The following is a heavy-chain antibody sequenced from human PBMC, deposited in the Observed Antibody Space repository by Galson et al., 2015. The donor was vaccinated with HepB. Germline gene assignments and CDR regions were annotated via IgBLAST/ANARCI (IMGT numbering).Heavy chain of an antibody. D-gene: IGHD2-15*01. J-gene: IGHJ4*02. Sequence: SLRLSCATSGFTFSDYYIAWVRQAPGKGLEWVSYISSSGHYTNTEDALKGRFFISRDNAKNSLYLQMNSLRAEDTAVYYCASDCPRGGSTCYSPGDYWGQGTLVTVSS. CDR3: ASDCPRGGSTCYSPGDY. CDR1: GFTFSDYY. V-gene: IGHV3-11*06. CDR2: ISSSGHYT.